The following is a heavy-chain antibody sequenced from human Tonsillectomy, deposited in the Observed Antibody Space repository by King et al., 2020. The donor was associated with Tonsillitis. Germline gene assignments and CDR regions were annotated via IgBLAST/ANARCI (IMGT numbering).Heavy chain of an antibody. J-gene: IGHJ3*02. CDR1: GFTFKSYW. D-gene: IGHD3-22*01. V-gene: IGHV3-7*01. Sequence: VQLVESGGGLVQPEGSLRLSCAASGFTFKSYWMAWVRQAPGKGLEWVANIKGDAREKNFVDSVRGRFTISRDNSKNSLYLQMDSLRVDDTAVYYCVRDTNFHNNSVYYDVFVIWGQGTMVTVSS. CDR2: IKGDAREK. CDR3: VRDTNFHNNSVYYDVFVI.